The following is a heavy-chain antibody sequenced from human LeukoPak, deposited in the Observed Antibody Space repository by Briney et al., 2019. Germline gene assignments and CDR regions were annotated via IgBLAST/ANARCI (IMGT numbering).Heavy chain of an antibody. J-gene: IGHJ4*02. Sequence: SETLSLTCAVYGGSFGGYYWSWIRQPPGKGLEWIGEINHSGSTNYNPSLKSRVTISVDTSKNQFSLKLSSVTAADTAVYYCARRMGRPHFDYWGQGTLVTVSS. V-gene: IGHV4-34*01. CDR3: ARRMGRPHFDY. CDR1: GGSFGGYY. CDR2: INHSGST. D-gene: IGHD2-15*01.